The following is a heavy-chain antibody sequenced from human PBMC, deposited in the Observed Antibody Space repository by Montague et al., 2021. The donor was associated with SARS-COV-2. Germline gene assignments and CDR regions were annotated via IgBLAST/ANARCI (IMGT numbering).Heavy chain of an antibody. V-gene: IGHV4-38-2*02. CDR1: GYSISSGYY. J-gene: IGHJ4*02. D-gene: IGHD3-3*01. CDR3: ARDVRYYDFWSGRAQTSPDY. Sequence: SETLSLTCTVSGYSISSGYYWGWIRQPPGKGLEWIWSIYHSGSTXXNPSLKSRVTISVDTTKNQFSLTLSSVTAADTAVYYCARDVRYYDFWSGRAQTSPDYWGQGTLVTVSS. CDR2: IYHSGST.